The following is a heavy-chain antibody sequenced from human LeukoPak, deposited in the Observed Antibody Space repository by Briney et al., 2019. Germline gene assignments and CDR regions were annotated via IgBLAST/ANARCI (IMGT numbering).Heavy chain of an antibody. Sequence: SETLSLTCTVSGGSISSYYWSWIRQPPGKGLEWIGYIYYSGITNYNPSLKSRVTISVGTSKNQFSLKLTSVTAADTAVYYCARVGAVAKSGGIDYWGQGTLVTVSS. J-gene: IGHJ4*02. CDR1: GGSISSYY. D-gene: IGHD6-19*01. CDR3: ARVGAVAKSGGIDY. CDR2: IYYSGIT. V-gene: IGHV4-59*08.